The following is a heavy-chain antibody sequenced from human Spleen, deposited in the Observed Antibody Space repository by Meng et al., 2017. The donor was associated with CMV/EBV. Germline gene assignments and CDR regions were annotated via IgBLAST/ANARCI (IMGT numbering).Heavy chain of an antibody. V-gene: IGHV1-18*01. Sequence: ASVKVSCKASGYRFNRYGIAWVRQAPGQGLEWMGWISGYSGDTNYGQKFQGRVTMTTDTSTSSAYLDLRSLTSDDTAIYYCARGSDWFDPWGQGTLVTVS. J-gene: IGHJ5*02. CDR3: ARGSDWFDP. CDR2: ISGYSGDT. CDR1: GYRFNRYG.